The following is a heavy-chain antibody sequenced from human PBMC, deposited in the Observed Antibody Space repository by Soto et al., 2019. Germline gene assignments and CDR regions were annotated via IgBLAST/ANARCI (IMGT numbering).Heavy chain of an antibody. V-gene: IGHV4-4*02. D-gene: IGHD3-3*01. Sequence: SETLSLTCAVSSGSISSSNWWSWVRQPPGKGLEWIGEIYHSGSTNYNPSLKSRVTISVDKSKNQFSLKLSSVTAADTAVYYCARTPVITIFGVVTIGGSYMDVWGKGTTVTVS. J-gene: IGHJ6*03. CDR1: SGSISSSNW. CDR3: ARTPVITIFGVVTIGGSYMDV. CDR2: IYHSGST.